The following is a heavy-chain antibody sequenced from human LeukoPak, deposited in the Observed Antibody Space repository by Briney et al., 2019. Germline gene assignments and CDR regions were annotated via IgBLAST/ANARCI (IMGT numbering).Heavy chain of an antibody. Sequence: GGSLRLSCAASGFTFSSYGMHWVRQAPGKGLEWVSYISRSSSTIYYADSVKGRFTISRDNAKNSLYLQMDSLRAQDTAVYYCAGTNYYASSGYYSSFDYWGQGTLVTVSS. CDR3: AGTNYYASSGYYSSFDY. CDR1: GFTFSSYG. CDR2: ISRSSSTI. J-gene: IGHJ4*02. V-gene: IGHV3-48*01. D-gene: IGHD3-22*01.